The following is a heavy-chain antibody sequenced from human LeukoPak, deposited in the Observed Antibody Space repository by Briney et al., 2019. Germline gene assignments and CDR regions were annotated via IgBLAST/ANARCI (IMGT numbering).Heavy chain of an antibody. V-gene: IGHV3-20*04. J-gene: IGHJ4*02. CDR3: ATLTGPRTFDY. CDR2: INWTGDNT. Sequence: GGSLRLSCVGSGFRFDDYAMHWVRQAPGKGLEWVSGINWTGDNTAYADSVKGRFTISRDNAKNSLYLQMDSLRADDTALYYCATLTGPRTFDYWGQGTLVTVSS. D-gene: IGHD1-20*01. CDR1: GFRFDDYA.